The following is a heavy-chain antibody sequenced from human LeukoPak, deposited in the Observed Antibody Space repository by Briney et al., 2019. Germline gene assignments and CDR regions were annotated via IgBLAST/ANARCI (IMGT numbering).Heavy chain of an antibody. D-gene: IGHD4-11*01. CDR1: GFTFSNYW. CDR2: INSVGSST. V-gene: IGHV3-74*01. Sequence: GGSLRLSCAASGFTFSNYWTHWVRQAPGKGLVWVSRINSVGSSTNYADSVKGRFTISRDNTKNTLYLQMNSLRAEDTAVYYCARPMTTVYHYYYYMDVWGKGTTVTVSS. J-gene: IGHJ6*03. CDR3: ARPMTTVYHYYYYMDV.